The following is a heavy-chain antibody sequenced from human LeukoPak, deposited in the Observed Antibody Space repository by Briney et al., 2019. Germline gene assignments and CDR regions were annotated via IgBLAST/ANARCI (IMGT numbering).Heavy chain of an antibody. CDR2: IISIFGTA. CDR1: GGTFSSYA. D-gene: IGHD5-18*01. V-gene: IGHV1-69*13. CDR3: ARDDVDTAMVLSYCYGMDV. J-gene: IGHJ6*02. Sequence: SVKVSCKASGGTFSSYAISWVRQAPGQGLEWMGGIISIFGTANSAQKFQGRVTITADESTSTAYMELSSLRSEDTAVYYCARDDVDTAMVLSYCYGMDVWGQGTTVTVSS.